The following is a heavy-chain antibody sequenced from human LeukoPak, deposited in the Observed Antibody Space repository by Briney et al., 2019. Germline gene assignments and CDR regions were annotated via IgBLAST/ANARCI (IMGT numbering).Heavy chain of an antibody. CDR3: ARRYCSSTSCYIHWFDP. V-gene: IGHV4-34*01. J-gene: IGHJ5*02. Sequence: SETLSLTCAVYGGSFSGYYWSWIRQPPGKGLEWIGEINHSGSTNYNPSLKSRVTISVDTSKNQFSLKLSSVTAADTAVYYCARRYCSSTSCYIHWFDPWGQGTLVTVSS. CDR1: GGSFSGYY. CDR2: INHSGST. D-gene: IGHD2-2*02.